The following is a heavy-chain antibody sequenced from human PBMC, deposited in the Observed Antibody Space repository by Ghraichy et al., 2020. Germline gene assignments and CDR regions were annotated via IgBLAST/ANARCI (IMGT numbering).Heavy chain of an antibody. CDR2: ISGSGGST. V-gene: IGHV3-23*01. J-gene: IGHJ4*02. D-gene: IGHD1-1*01. CDR1: GFTFSSYA. CDR3: AQQLTRGNWNLDY. Sequence: GGSLRLSCAASGFTFSSYAMSWVRQAPGKGQEWVSAISGSGGSTYYADSVKGRFTISRDNSKNTLYLQMNSLRAEDTAVYYCAQQLTRGNWNLDYWGQGTLVTVSS.